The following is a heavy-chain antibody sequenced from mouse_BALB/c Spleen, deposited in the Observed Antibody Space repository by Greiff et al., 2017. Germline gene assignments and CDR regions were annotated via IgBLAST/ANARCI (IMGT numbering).Heavy chain of an antibody. CDR3: ARWATLTDYAMDY. Sequence: LQESGAELARPGASVKMSCKASGYTFTSYTMHWVKQRPGQGLEWIGYINPSSGYTNYNQKFKDKATLTADKSSSTAYMQLSSLTSEDSAVYYCARWATLTDYAMDYWGQGTSVTVSS. CDR2: INPSSGYT. J-gene: IGHJ4*01. D-gene: IGHD6-1*01. CDR1: GYTFTSYT. V-gene: IGHV1-4*01.